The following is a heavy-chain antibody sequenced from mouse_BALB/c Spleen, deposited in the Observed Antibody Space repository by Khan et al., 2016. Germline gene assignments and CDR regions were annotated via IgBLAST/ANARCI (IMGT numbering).Heavy chain of an antibody. CDR1: GYTFTNYG. Sequence: QIQLVQSGPELKKPGKTVKISCKASGYTFTNYGMNWVKQAPGKGLKWMGWINTYSGESTYADDFKGRFAFSLETSANTAYLQLNNLKNEDTATYSCARCRYYYGSSRYFDVWGAGTTVTVSS. CDR3: ARCRYYYGSSRYFDV. D-gene: IGHD1-1*01. J-gene: IGHJ1*01. V-gene: IGHV9-3-1*01. CDR2: INTYSGES.